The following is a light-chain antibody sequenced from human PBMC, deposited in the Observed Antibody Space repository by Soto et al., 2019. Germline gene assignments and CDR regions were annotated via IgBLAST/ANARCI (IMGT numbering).Light chain of an antibody. V-gene: IGKV3-11*01. CDR2: DAS. CDR1: QSVSNY. CDR3: QQRRVWPPLT. J-gene: IGKJ4*01. Sequence: VLTQSPATLSLSPGERATLSCRASQSVSNYLAWYQQRPGQAPRLLIYDASNRATGIPPRFSASGSGTDFTLTISSLEPEDFAVYYCQQRRVWPPLTFGGGTKVEIK.